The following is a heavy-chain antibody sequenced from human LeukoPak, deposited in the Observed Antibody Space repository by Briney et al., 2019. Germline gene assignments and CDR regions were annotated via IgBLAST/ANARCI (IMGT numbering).Heavy chain of an antibody. D-gene: IGHD3-10*01. CDR1: GFTFSSYW. J-gene: IGHJ4*02. CDR3: ARGYYGSSFGY. V-gene: IGHV3-74*01. CDR2: INSDGSST. Sequence: GGSLRLSCGASGFTFSSYWMHWVRQAPGKGLVWVSRINSDGSSTSYAGSVKGRFTISSDNAKNTLDLQMNRLRAEESAVYYCARGYYGSSFGYWGQGTLVTVSS.